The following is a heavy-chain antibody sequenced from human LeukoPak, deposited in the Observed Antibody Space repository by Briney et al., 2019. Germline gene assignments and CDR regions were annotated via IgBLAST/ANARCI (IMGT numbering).Heavy chain of an antibody. CDR1: GFTFSSYG. D-gene: IGHD2-15*01. CDR3: ARGHCSGDSCYSPDY. Sequence: GSLRLSCAASGFTFSSYGMSWVRQAPGKGLEWIGSIYHSGRTFYNPSLKSRVTISVDTSKNQFSLKLTSVTAADTAVYYCARGHCSGDSCYSPDYWGQGTLVTVSS. V-gene: IGHV4-38-2*01. J-gene: IGHJ4*02. CDR2: IYHSGRT.